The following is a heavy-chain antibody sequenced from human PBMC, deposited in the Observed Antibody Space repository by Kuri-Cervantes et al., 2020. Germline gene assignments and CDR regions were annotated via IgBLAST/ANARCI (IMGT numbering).Heavy chain of an antibody. CDR2: ISYDGSNK. CDR3: ARDPTSGYDSDAFDI. D-gene: IGHD5-12*01. J-gene: IGHJ3*02. CDR1: GFTFSSYG. V-gene: IGHV3-30*03. Sequence: GESLKISCAASGFTFSSYGMHWVRQAPGKGLEWVAVISYDGSNKYYADSVKGRFTISRDNSKNTLYLQMNSLRAEDTAVYYCARDPTSGYDSDAFDIWGQGTMVTVSS.